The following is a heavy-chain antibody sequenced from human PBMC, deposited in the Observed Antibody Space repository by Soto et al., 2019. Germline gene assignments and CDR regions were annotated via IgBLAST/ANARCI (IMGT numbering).Heavy chain of an antibody. D-gene: IGHD5-18*01. J-gene: IGHJ6*02. Sequence: GRALRLSCAAFGFTFMTYWLSWVRQVPGKGLEWVANINLDGSEKNYVDSVKGRFTISRDNARNSLYLQMSSLRAEDTALYYCARDGSTSWYSYDYHGMDVWGQGTTVTVSS. CDR1: GFTFMTYW. CDR2: INLDGSEK. V-gene: IGHV3-7*05. CDR3: ARDGSTSWYSYDYHGMDV.